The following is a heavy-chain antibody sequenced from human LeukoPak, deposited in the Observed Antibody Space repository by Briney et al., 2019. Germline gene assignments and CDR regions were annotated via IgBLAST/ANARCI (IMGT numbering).Heavy chain of an antibody. CDR1: GYSINNGHY. V-gene: IGHV4-38-2*01. D-gene: IGHD6-19*01. CDR2: IFHSGST. J-gene: IGHJ4*02. CDR3: ARGRTPDIPLAGTGFDFDY. Sequence: SETLSLTCVVSGYSINNGHYWGWIRQPPGKGLEWMGSIFHSGSTYRNPSLKSRVTISVDTSKNQFSLNLRSVTAADTAVYYCARGRTPDIPLAGTGFDFDYWGQGTLVTVSS.